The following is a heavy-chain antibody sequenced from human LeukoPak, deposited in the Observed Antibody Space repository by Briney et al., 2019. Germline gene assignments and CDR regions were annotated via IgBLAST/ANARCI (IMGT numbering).Heavy chain of an antibody. J-gene: IGHJ3*02. Sequence: SETLSLTCTVSGGSISSSSYYWGWIRQPPGKGLEWIGSIYYSGSTYYNPSLKSRVTISVDTSKNQFALKLSSVTAADTAVYYCARRGLNWGAFDIWGQGTMVTVSS. CDR2: IYYSGST. V-gene: IGHV4-39*01. CDR1: GGSISSSSYY. D-gene: IGHD7-27*01. CDR3: ARRGLNWGAFDI.